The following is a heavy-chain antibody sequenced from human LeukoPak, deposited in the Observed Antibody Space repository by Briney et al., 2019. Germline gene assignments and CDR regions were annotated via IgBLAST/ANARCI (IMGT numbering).Heavy chain of an antibody. CDR3: TREAVAGTPGYFDY. Sequence: GGSLRLSCTASGFTFGDYAMSWVRQAPGKGLEWVGFIRSKAYGGTTEYAASVKCRFTISRDDSKSIAYLQMNSLKTEDTAVYYRTREAVAGTPGYFDYWGQGTLVTVSS. V-gene: IGHV3-49*04. CDR2: IRSKAYGGTT. J-gene: IGHJ4*02. D-gene: IGHD6-19*01. CDR1: GFTFGDYA.